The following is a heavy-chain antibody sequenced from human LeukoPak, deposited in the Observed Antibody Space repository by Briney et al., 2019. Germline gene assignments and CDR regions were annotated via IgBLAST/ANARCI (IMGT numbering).Heavy chain of an antibody. J-gene: IGHJ3*02. CDR3: ARDVSGSSATGGGHAFDI. D-gene: IGHD1-26*01. CDR2: IRYDGSNK. V-gene: IGHV3-30*02. CDR1: GFTFSSYG. Sequence: GGSLRLSCAASGFTFSSYGMHWVRQASGKGLEWVAFIRYDGSNKYYADSVKGRFTISRDNAKNSLYLQMNSLRAEDTAVYYCARDVSGSSATGGGHAFDIWGQGTMVTVSS.